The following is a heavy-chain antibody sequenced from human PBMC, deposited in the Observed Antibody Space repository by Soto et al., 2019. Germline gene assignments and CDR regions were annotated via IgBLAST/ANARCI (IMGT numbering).Heavy chain of an antibody. CDR1: GYTFTSYG. D-gene: IGHD6-13*01. V-gene: IGHV1-18*04. CDR3: ARDPDYSSSGIVYSYGMDV. Sequence: ASVKVSCKASGYTFTSYGISWVRQAPGQGLEWMGWISAYNGNTNYAQKLQGRVTMTTDTSTSTAYMELRSLRSDDTAVYYCARDPDYSSSGIVYSYGMDVWGQGTTVTVSS. J-gene: IGHJ6*02. CDR2: ISAYNGNT.